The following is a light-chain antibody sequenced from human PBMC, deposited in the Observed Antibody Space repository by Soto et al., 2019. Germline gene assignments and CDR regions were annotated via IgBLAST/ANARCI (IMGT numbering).Light chain of an antibody. V-gene: IGKV1-5*03. Sequence: DIPMTQSPSTLSASVGDRVTISCRASQSISSWLAWYQQKPGKAPKLLIYKESSLESGVPSRFSGSGSGTEFTLTISSLQPDDFATYYCQQYNSYWVTFGQGTKLEI. CDR2: KES. J-gene: IGKJ2*01. CDR1: QSISSW. CDR3: QQYNSYWVT.